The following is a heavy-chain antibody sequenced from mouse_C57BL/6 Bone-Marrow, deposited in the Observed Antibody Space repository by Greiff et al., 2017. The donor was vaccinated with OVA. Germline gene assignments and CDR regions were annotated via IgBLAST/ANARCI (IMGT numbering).Heavy chain of an antibody. J-gene: IGHJ2*01. CDR1: GYAFSSSW. D-gene: IGHD4-1*02. CDR2: IYPGDGDT. CDR3: ASNWFDY. V-gene: IGHV1-82*01. Sequence: VQLQQSGPELVKPGASVKISCKASGYAFSSSWMNWVKQRPGKGLEWIGRIYPGDGDTNYNGKFKGKATLTADKSSSTAYMQLSSLTSEDSAVYFCASNWFDYWGQGTTLTVSS.